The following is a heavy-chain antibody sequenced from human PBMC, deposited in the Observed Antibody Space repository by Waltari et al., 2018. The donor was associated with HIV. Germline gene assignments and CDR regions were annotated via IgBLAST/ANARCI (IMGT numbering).Heavy chain of an antibody. D-gene: IGHD1-7*01. CDR1: GGSISSSSYY. V-gene: IGHV4-39*07. J-gene: IGHJ6*02. CDR2: IYYSGST. Sequence: QLQLQESGPGLVKPSETLSLTCTVSGGSISSSSYYWGWIRQPPGKGLEWIGSIYYSGSTYNNPARKSRVTISVDTSKNQVSLKLSSVTAADTAVYYCARGENWNYYYYYYGMDVWGQGTTVTVSS. CDR3: ARGENWNYYYYYYGMDV.